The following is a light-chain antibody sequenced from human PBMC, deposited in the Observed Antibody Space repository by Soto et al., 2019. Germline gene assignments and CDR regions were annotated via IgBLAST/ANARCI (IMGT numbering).Light chain of an antibody. CDR3: SSYAGSNNLGV. CDR1: SSDVGGYDF. V-gene: IGLV2-8*01. Sequence: QSVLTQPPSASGSLGQSVAISCTGTSSDVGGYDFVSWYQQHPGKAPKVVIYEVTKRPSGVPDRFSGSKSGNTASLTVSRLQAEDEADYYCSSYAGSNNLGVFGGGTKVTVL. CDR2: EVT. J-gene: IGLJ2*01.